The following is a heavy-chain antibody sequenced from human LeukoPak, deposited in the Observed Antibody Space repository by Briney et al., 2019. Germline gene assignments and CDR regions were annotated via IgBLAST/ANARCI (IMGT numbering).Heavy chain of an antibody. CDR1: GFTFSTYS. D-gene: IGHD2-21*01. V-gene: IGHV3-48*01. CDR3: AMIPCGGDCYRSAFDF. CDR2: ISSGSNNI. Sequence: GGSLRLSCAASGFTFSTYSMNWVRQAPGKGLGWVSYISSGSNNIYYADSVKGRFTISRDNAKNSLYLQMNRLRAEDTAVYYCAMIPCGGDCYRSAFDFWGQGTMVTVSS. J-gene: IGHJ3*01.